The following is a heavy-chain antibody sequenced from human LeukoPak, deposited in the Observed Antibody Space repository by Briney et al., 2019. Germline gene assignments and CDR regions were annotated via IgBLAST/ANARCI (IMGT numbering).Heavy chain of an antibody. CDR3: ATGVAENYYYYGMDV. CDR1: GGSISSSSYY. J-gene: IGHJ6*02. D-gene: IGHD6-19*01. Sequence: SETLSLTCTVSGGSISSSSYYWGWIRQPPGKGLEWIGSIYYSGSTYYNPSLKSRVTKSVDTSKNQFSLKLSSVTAADTAVYYCATGVAENYYYYGMDVWGQGTTVTVSS. CDR2: IYYSGST. V-gene: IGHV4-39*01.